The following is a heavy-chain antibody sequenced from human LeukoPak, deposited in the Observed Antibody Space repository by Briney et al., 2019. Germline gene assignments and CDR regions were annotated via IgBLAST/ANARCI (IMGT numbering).Heavy chain of an antibody. CDR2: IYYSGST. V-gene: IGHV4-38-2*02. J-gene: IGHJ3*02. D-gene: IGHD6-13*01. CDR1: GYSISSGYY. CDR3: ARARYEYSSSWYAFDI. Sequence: SETLSLTCTVSGYSISSGYYWGWIRQPPGKGLEWIGSIYYSGSTYYNPSLKSRVTISVDTSKNQFSLKLSSVTAADTAVYYCARARYEYSSSWYAFDIWGQGTMVTVSS.